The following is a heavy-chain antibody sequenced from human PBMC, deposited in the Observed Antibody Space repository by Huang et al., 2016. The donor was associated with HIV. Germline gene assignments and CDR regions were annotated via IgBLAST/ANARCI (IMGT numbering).Heavy chain of an antibody. CDR3: ARARGYYDSSVSYYFDY. CDR1: GGTVSSYA. Sequence: QVQLVQSGAEVKKPGSSVTVSCKASGGTVSSYAISWVRQAPGQGLGGMGVIIPIFGTANYAQKFQGRVTITADESTSTAYMELSSLRSEDTAVYYCARARGYYDSSVSYYFDYWGQGTLVTVSS. D-gene: IGHD3-22*01. V-gene: IGHV1-69*13. CDR2: IIPIFGTA. J-gene: IGHJ4*02.